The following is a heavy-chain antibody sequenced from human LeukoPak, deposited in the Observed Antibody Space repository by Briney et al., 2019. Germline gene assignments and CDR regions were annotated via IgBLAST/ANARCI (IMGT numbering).Heavy chain of an antibody. Sequence: GGSLRLSCAASGFTFRTYAMHWVRQAPGKGLEWVAVISYDGTNKYYADSVKGRFTVSRDNSENTLYLQMNSLRAEDTAVYYCAKRYCTSTSCSFFDSWGQGTLVTVSS. V-gene: IGHV3-30-3*02. D-gene: IGHD2-2*01. CDR1: GFTFRTYA. CDR2: ISYDGTNK. J-gene: IGHJ4*02. CDR3: AKRYCTSTSCSFFDS.